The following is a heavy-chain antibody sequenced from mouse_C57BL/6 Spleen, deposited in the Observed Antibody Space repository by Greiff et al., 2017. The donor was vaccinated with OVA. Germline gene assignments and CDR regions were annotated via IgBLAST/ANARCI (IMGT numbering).Heavy chain of an antibody. Sequence: VQLQQPGTELVKPGASVKLSCKASGYTFTSYWMHWVKQRPGQGLEWIGNINPSNGGTNYNEKFKSKATLTVDKSSSTAYMQLSSLTSEDSAVYDGARGITTVVARYYFDYWGQGTTLTVSS. D-gene: IGHD1-1*01. CDR2: INPSNGGT. V-gene: IGHV1-53*01. CDR3: ARGITTVVARYYFDY. J-gene: IGHJ2*01. CDR1: GYTFTSYW.